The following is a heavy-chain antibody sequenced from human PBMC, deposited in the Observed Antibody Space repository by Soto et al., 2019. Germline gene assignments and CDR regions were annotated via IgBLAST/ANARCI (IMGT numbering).Heavy chain of an antibody. CDR2: IVPIVDTT. J-gene: IGHJ4*02. Sequence: SVKVSCKASGGTFGSYGISWVRQAPGQGLEWLGGIVPIVDTTNHAQKFQGRVTFIADESTTTVYMELSSLKFEDTAVYYCAREGAITQSMDQWGQGTLVTVSS. CDR3: AREGAITQSMDQ. D-gene: IGHD2-2*01. CDR1: GGTFGSYG. V-gene: IGHV1-69*13.